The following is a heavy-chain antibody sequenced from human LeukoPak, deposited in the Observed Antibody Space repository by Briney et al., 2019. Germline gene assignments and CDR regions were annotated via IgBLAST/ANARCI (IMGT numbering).Heavy chain of an antibody. J-gene: IGHJ4*02. V-gene: IGHV1-24*01. D-gene: IGHD1-20*01. Sequence: ASVKVSCKVSGYTLTELSMHWVRQAPGKGLEWRGGFDPEDGETIYAQKFQGRVTMTEDTSTDTAYMELSSLRSEDTAVYYCATDLPNWNDGDPPGGKFDYWGQGTLVTVSS. CDR2: FDPEDGET. CDR3: ATDLPNWNDGDPPGGKFDY. CDR1: GYTLTELS.